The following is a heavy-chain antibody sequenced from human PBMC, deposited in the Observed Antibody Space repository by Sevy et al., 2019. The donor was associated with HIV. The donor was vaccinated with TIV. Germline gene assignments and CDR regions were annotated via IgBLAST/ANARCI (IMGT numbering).Heavy chain of an antibody. J-gene: IGHJ6*03. CDR3: ARYYAYYYYMDV. D-gene: IGHD3-10*01. V-gene: IGHV4-59*01. Sequence: SETLFLTCTVSGGSISGYYWSWIRQPPGKGLEGIGYIYYSGSTNYNHSLKSRVTISVDTSKNQFSLKLSSVTAADTAVYYCARYYAYYYYMDVWGKGTTVTVSS. CDR1: GGSISGYY. CDR2: IYYSGST.